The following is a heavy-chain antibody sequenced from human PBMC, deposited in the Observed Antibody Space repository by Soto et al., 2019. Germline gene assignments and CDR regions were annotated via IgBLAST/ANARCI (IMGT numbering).Heavy chain of an antibody. CDR2: IYYSGST. Sequence: QLQLQESGPGLVKPSETLSLTCTVSGGSISSSSYYWGWIRQPPGKGLEWIGSIYYSGSTYYNPSLKSRVTISVDTSKNQFSLKLSSVTAADTAVYYCARLGPSYDILTGYSPWYYYGMDVWGQGTTVTVSS. CDR1: GGSISSSSYY. V-gene: IGHV4-39*01. J-gene: IGHJ6*02. D-gene: IGHD3-9*01. CDR3: ARLGPSYDILTGYSPWYYYGMDV.